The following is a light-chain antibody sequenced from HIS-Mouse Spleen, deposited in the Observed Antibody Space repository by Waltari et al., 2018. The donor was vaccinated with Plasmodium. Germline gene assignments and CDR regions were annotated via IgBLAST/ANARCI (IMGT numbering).Light chain of an antibody. V-gene: IGKV3-15*01. J-gene: IGKJ3*01. Sequence: EIVMTQSPATLSVSPGERATLSCRASQSVSSNLAWSQQKPGQAPRLLIYGASTRATGSPARFSGSGSGTEFTLTISSLQSEDFAVYYCQQYNNWSFTLGPGTKVDIK. CDR1: QSVSSN. CDR3: QQYNNWSFT. CDR2: GAS.